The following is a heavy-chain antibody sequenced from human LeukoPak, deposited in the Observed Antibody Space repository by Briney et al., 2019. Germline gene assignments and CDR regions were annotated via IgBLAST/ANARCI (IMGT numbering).Heavy chain of an antibody. Sequence: ASVKVSCKASGYTFTSYDINWVRQATGQGLEWMGRMNPNSGNTGYAQKFQGRVTITRNTSISTAYMELSSLRSEDTAVYYCARAEESSSWTYYYYYYMDVWGKGTTVTVSS. CDR2: MNPNSGNT. J-gene: IGHJ6*03. CDR3: ARAEESSSWTYYYYYYMDV. CDR1: GYTFTSYD. D-gene: IGHD6-13*01. V-gene: IGHV1-8*03.